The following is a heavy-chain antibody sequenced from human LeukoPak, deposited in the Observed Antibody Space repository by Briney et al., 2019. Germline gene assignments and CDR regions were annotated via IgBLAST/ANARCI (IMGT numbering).Heavy chain of an antibody. J-gene: IGHJ4*02. D-gene: IGHD1-26*01. V-gene: IGHV3-30*18. CDR3: AKASPNSGSYFDY. CDR1: GFTFSSYG. CDR2: ISYDGSNK. Sequence: GGSLRLSCAASGFTFSSYGMHWFRQAPGKGLEWVAVISYDGSNKYYADSVKGRFTISRDNSKNTLYLQMNSLRAEDTAVYYCAKASPNSGSYFDYWGQGTLVTVSS.